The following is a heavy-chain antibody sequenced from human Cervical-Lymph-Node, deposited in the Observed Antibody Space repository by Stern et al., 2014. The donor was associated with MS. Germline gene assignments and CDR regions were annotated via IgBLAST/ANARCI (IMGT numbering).Heavy chain of an antibody. D-gene: IGHD3-22*01. CDR2: ISYDGSNK. V-gene: IGHV3-30*18. CDR1: GFTFSSYG. Sequence: QVQLVQSGGGVVQPGRSLRLSCAASGFTFSSYGMHWVRQAPGQGLEWVAVISYDGSNKYYADSVKGRFTISRDNSKNTLYLQMNSLRAEDTAVYYCAKDRIVVVITLLFDYWGQGTLVTVSS. CDR3: AKDRIVVVITLLFDY. J-gene: IGHJ4*02.